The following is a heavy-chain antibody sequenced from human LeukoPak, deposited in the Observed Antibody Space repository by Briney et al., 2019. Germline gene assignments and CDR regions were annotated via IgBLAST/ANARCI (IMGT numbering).Heavy chain of an antibody. V-gene: IGHV1-3*01. Sequence: GASVKVSCKASGYTFTSYAMHWVRQAPGQRLEWMGWINAGNGNTKYSQKFQGRDTITRDTSASTAYMELSSLRSEDTAVYYCARPQKYCSSTSCYYYGMDVWGQGTTVTVSS. D-gene: IGHD2-2*01. J-gene: IGHJ6*02. CDR3: ARPQKYCSSTSCYYYGMDV. CDR2: INAGNGNT. CDR1: GYTFTSYA.